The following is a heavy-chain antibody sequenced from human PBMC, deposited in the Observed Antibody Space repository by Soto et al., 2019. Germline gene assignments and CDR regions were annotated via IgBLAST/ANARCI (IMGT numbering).Heavy chain of an antibody. CDR2: IYYSGST. Sequence: QVQLQESGPGLVKPSETLSLSCTVSGGSISSYFWSWIRHPPGKGLEWIGYIYYSGSTNYNPSLKSRVTISLDTSKNQFSLKLSSVTAADTAVYYCARHYYDTSGYPQLLDYWGQGTLVTVSS. J-gene: IGHJ4*02. CDR3: ARHYYDTSGYPQLLDY. D-gene: IGHD3-22*01. V-gene: IGHV4-59*08. CDR1: GGSISSYF.